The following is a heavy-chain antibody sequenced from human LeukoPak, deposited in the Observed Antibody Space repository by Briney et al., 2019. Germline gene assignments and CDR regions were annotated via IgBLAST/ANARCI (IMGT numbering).Heavy chain of an antibody. CDR3: ARESPGAAFDY. D-gene: IGHD1-26*01. Sequence: TPSQTLSLTCTVSGGSISCGSYYWSWIRQPAVKGLEWIGRIYTSGSTNYNPSLKSRVTISVDTSKNQFSLKLSSVPAADTAVYYCARESPGAAFDYWGQGTLVTVSS. V-gene: IGHV4-61*02. CDR1: GGSISCGSYY. J-gene: IGHJ4*02. CDR2: IYTSGST.